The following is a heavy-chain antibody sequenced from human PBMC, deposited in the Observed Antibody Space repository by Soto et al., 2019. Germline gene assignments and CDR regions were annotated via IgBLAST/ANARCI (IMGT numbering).Heavy chain of an antibody. CDR2: FNPSGGST. CDR3: ARDGPSGSYNLDY. J-gene: IGHJ4*02. CDR1: GYTFTRYY. V-gene: IGHV1-46*01. Sequence: QVQLVQSGPEVKKPGASVKVSCKASGYTFTRYYMHWVRQAPGQGPEWMGIFNPSGGSTTYAQKFQGRVTMTGDTSTSTVYMELSSLRSEDTAVYYWARDGPSGSYNLDYWGQGTLVTVSA. D-gene: IGHD1-26*01.